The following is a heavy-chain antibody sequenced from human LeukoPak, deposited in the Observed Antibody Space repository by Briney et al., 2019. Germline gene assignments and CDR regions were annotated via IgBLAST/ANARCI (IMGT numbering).Heavy chain of an antibody. CDR2: ISGSGGST. D-gene: IGHD6-13*01. V-gene: IGHV3-23*01. CDR3: AGIAAAGTSRGWFDP. CDR1: GFTFSSYA. Sequence: GGSLRLSCAASGFTFSSYAMSWVRQAPGKGLEWVSAISGSGGSTYYVDSVKGRFTISRDNSKNTLYLQMNSLRAEDTAVYYCAGIAAAGTSRGWFDPWGQGTLVTVSS. J-gene: IGHJ5*02.